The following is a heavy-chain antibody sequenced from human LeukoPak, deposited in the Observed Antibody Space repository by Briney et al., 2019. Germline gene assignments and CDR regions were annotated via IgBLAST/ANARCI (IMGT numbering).Heavy chain of an antibody. V-gene: IGHV1-18*01. D-gene: IGHD3-16*02. CDR3: AREEYGYVWGSYRSEF. Sequence: SVKVSCKASGYTFTSYGISWVRQAPGQGLEWMGWISPYNGNTNYVQKLQGRVTMTTDTSTSTAYMELRSLRSDDTAVYYCAREEYGYVWGSYRSEFWGQGTLVTVSS. J-gene: IGHJ4*02. CDR1: GYTFTSYG. CDR2: ISPYNGNT.